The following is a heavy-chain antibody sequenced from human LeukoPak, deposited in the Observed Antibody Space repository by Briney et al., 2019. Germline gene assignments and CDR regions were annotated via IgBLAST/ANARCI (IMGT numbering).Heavy chain of an antibody. J-gene: IGHJ4*02. Sequence: PSETLSLTCTVSGGSISGYYYSWIRQPPGKGLEWIGYIYYSGSTNYNPSLKSRVTISLDTSKNQFSLNLSSVTAADTAVYYCARSERYSSGWYFYFDYWGQGTLVTVSS. V-gene: IGHV4-59*01. CDR3: ARSERYSSGWYFYFDY. CDR2: IYYSGST. CDR1: GGSISGYY. D-gene: IGHD6-19*01.